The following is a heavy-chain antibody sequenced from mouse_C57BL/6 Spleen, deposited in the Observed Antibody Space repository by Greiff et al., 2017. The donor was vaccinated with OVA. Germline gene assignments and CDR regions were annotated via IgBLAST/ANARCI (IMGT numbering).Heavy chain of an antibody. J-gene: IGHJ1*03. CDR3: ARTGYYEPELWYFDV. CDR1: GYTFTSYW. CDR2: IDPSDSET. V-gene: IGHV1-52*01. Sequence: QVQLQQPGAELVRPGSSVKLSCKASGYTFTSYWMHWVKQRPIQGLEWIGNIDPSDSETHYNQKFKDKATLTVDKSSSTAYMQLSSLTSEDSAVYYCARTGYYEPELWYFDVWGTGTTVTVSS. D-gene: IGHD1-1*01.